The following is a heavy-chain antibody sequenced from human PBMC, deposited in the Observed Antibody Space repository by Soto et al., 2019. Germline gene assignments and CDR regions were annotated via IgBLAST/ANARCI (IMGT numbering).Heavy chain of an antibody. J-gene: IGHJ3*02. CDR2: INPSGGST. CDR3: ARGGSGSTSSPEAFDI. D-gene: IGHD2-2*01. CDR1: GYTFISRY. Sequence: ASVKVSCKASGYTFISRYIHWVRQAPGQGLEWMGIINPSGGSTTYAQKFQGRVTMTRDTSTSTVYMELSSLRSEDTAVYYCARGGSGSTSSPEAFDIWGQGTMVTVSS. V-gene: IGHV1-46*01.